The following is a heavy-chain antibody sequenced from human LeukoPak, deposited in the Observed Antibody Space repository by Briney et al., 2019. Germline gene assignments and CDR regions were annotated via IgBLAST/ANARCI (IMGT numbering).Heavy chain of an antibody. V-gene: IGHV3-30*02. D-gene: IGHD2-21*02. CDR3: ARDFEVTGGY. CDR1: GFTFSRYG. Sequence: GGSLRLSCPASGFTFSRYGMHWVRQTPGKGLEWVAFIRYDGSNKYYADSVKGRFTISRDNSKNTLYLQMNSLRAEDTAVYYCARDFEVTGGYWGQGTLDTVSS. CDR2: IRYDGSNK. J-gene: IGHJ4*02.